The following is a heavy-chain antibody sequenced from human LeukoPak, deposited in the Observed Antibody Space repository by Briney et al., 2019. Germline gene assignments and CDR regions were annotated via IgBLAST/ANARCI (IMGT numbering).Heavy chain of an antibody. CDR2: IYYDGSNE. D-gene: IGHD3-22*01. CDR3: ARVGYPGIGYPIDY. CDR1: GFPFTSYG. Sequence: GGSLRLSRAASGFPFTSYGMHWVRQAPGKGLEWVAVIYYDGSNEYYADSVKGRFTISRDTSKNTLYLQMNSLTADDTAVYYCARVGYPGIGYPIDYWGQGTLVTVSS. V-gene: IGHV3-33*01. J-gene: IGHJ4*02.